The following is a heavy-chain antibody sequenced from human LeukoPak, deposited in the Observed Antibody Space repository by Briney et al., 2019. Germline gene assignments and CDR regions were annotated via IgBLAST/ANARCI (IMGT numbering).Heavy chain of an antibody. CDR1: GITISNHW. D-gene: IGHD6-13*01. Sequence: PGGSLRLSCAASGITISNHWMTWVRQAPGKGLEGVANIKQDGSETYYVDSVKGRFTISRDNAKNSLFLQMNSLRAEDTAVYYCAGWAYSSSWYWIDYWGRGTLVTVSS. CDR2: IKQDGSET. V-gene: IGHV3-7*01. J-gene: IGHJ4*02. CDR3: AGWAYSSSWYWIDY.